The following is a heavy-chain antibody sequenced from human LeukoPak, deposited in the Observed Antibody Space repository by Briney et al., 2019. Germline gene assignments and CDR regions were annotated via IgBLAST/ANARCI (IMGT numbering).Heavy chain of an antibody. CDR1: GYTFTGYY. Sequence: GASVKVSCKASGYTFTGYYMHWVRQAPGQGLEWMGWINPNSGGTNYAQKFQGRVTMTRDTSISTAYMELSSLRSEDTAVYYCARGRPTTSIAAAGVNWFDPWGQGTLVTVSS. D-gene: IGHD6-13*01. J-gene: IGHJ5*02. CDR2: INPNSGGT. CDR3: ARGRPTTSIAAAGVNWFDP. V-gene: IGHV1-2*02.